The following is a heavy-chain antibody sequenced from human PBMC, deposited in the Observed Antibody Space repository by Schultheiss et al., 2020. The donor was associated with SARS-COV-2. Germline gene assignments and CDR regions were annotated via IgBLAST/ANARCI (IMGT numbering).Heavy chain of an antibody. CDR3: ARHGDSSSYYYYYYMDV. D-gene: IGHD6-6*01. J-gene: IGHJ6*03. Sequence: SETLSLTCTVSGGSISSYYWSWIRQPPGKGLEWIGEINHSGSTNYNPSLKSRVTISIDTSKNQFSLKLSSVTAADTAVYYCARHGDSSSYYYYYYMDVWGKGTTVTVSS. CDR1: GGSISSYY. CDR2: INHSGST. V-gene: IGHV4-34*01.